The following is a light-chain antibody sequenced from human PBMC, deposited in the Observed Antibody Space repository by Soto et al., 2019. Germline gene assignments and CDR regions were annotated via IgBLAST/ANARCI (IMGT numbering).Light chain of an antibody. J-gene: IGKJ3*01. CDR1: QGISSY. CDR2: GAS. Sequence: DIQLTQSPSFLPVFVGDRVTITCRASQGISSYLACDQQKQGKAPKRLIYGASTLQSGVPSRFSGSGSGTEFTLIISSLQPEDFATYYCQQLNTCPFTFGPVTKVDI. V-gene: IGKV1-9*01. CDR3: QQLNTCPFT.